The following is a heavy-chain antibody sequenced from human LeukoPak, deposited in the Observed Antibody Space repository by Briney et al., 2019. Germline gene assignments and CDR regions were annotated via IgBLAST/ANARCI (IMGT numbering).Heavy chain of an antibody. CDR1: GFTFSSYS. CDR2: ISSSSSYI. J-gene: IGHJ6*02. V-gene: IGHV3-21*01. D-gene: IGHD5-18*01. Sequence: GGSLRLSCAASGFTFSSYSMNWVRQAPGKGLEWVSSISSSSSYIYYADSVKGRFTISRDNAKNSLYLQMNSLRAEDTAVYYCARDLSGYSYGYFYYYGMDVWGQGPTVTVSS. CDR3: ARDLSGYSYGYFYYYGMDV.